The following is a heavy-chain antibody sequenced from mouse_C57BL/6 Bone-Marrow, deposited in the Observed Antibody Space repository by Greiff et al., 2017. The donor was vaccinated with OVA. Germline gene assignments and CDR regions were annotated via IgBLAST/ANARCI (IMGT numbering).Heavy chain of an antibody. CDR1: GFNIKDYY. CDR2: IDPEDGDT. J-gene: IGHJ1*03. V-gene: IGHV14-1*01. D-gene: IGHD1-1*01. Sequence: VQLQQSGAELVRPGASVKLSCTASGFNIKDYYMHWVKQRPEQGLEWIGRIDPEDGDTEYAPKFQGKATMTADTSSNTAYLQLSSLRPGDTAVYYCTSIYYCGSTFGYFDVWGTGTTVTVSS. CDR3: TSIYYCGSTFGYFDV.